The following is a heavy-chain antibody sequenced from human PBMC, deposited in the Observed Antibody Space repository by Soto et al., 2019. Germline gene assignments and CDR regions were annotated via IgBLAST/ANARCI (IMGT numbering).Heavy chain of an antibody. D-gene: IGHD3-10*01. CDR1: GGSFSGYY. CDR3: AGTKYYYGSGSYSY. CDR2: INHSGST. J-gene: IGHJ4*02. Sequence: PSETLSLTCAVYGGSFSGYYWSWIRQPPGKGLEWIGEINHSGSTNYNPSLKSRVTISVDTSKNQFSLKLSSVTAADTAVYYCAGTKYYYGSGSYSYWGQGTLVTVSS. V-gene: IGHV4-34*01.